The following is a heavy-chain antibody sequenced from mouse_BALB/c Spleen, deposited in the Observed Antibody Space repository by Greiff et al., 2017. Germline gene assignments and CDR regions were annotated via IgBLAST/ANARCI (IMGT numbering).Heavy chain of an antibody. V-gene: IGHV1-39*01. J-gene: IGHJ2*01. CDR1: GYSFTGYN. Sequence: VQLQQSGPELEKPGASVKISCKASGYSFTGYNMNWVRQSNGKSLEWIGNIDPYYGGTSYNQKFKGKANLTVDKSSSTAYMQLKSLTSEDSAVYYCARGGTTATPLYFDYWGQGTTLTVSS. D-gene: IGHD1-2*01. CDR2: IDPYYGGT. CDR3: ARGGTTATPLYFDY.